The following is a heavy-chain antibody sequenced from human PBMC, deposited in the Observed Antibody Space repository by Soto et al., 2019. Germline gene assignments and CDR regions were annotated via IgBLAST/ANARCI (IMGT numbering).Heavy chain of an antibody. J-gene: IGHJ5*02. V-gene: IGHV3-33*06. Sequence: GGSLRLSCAASGFTFSSYGMHWVRQAPGKGLEWVAVIWYDGSNTYYADSVKGRFTISRDNSKNTLYLQMNSLRAEDTAVYYCAKAGISGVDNWFDPWGQGTLVTVSS. CDR1: GFTFSSYG. CDR2: IWYDGSNT. D-gene: IGHD1-1*01. CDR3: AKAGISGVDNWFDP.